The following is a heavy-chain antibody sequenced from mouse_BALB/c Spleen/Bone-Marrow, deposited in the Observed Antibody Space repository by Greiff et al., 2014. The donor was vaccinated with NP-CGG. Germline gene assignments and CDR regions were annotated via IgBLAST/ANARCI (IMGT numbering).Heavy chain of an antibody. Sequence: DVKLQESGPSLVKPSQTLSLTCSVTGDSITRGYWNWIRKFPGNKLEYMGYITYSANTYYNPSLKSRLSITRDTSKSQYYLQLNSVTTEDTATYYCATGYYFDYWGQGTTLTVSS. CDR3: ATGYYFDY. CDR2: ITYSANT. D-gene: IGHD4-1*01. V-gene: IGHV3-8*02. CDR1: GDSITRGY. J-gene: IGHJ2*01.